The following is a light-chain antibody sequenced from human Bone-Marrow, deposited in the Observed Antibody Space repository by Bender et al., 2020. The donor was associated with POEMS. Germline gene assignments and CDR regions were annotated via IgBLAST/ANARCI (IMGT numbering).Light chain of an antibody. Sequence: SYVLTQPPSVSVAPGQTARITCGGNNIGSKSVHWYQQTPGQAPVLVVYDDSDRPSGISERLSGSISGNTASLTISGLQADDEADYYCCSYAGSATHYVLGTGTKVSVL. J-gene: IGLJ1*01. CDR2: DDS. CDR1: NIGSKS. V-gene: IGLV3-21*02. CDR3: CSYAGSATHYV.